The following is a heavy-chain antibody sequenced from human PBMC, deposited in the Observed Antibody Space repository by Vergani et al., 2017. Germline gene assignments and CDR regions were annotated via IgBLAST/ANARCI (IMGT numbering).Heavy chain of an antibody. CDR3: ARDDPDSSSWYRDAFDI. D-gene: IGHD6-13*01. CDR2: ISSSSSYI. V-gene: IGHV3-21*01. CDR1: GFTFSSYS. J-gene: IGHJ3*02. Sequence: EVQLVGSGGGLVKPGGSLRLSCAASGFTFSSYSMNWVRQAPGKGLEWVSSISSSSSYIYYADSVKGRFTISRDNAKNSLYLQMNSLRAEDTAVYYCARDDPDSSSWYRDAFDIWGQGTMVTVSS.